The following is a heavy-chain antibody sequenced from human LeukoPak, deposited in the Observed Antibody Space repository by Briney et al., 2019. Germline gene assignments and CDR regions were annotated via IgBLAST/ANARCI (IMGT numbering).Heavy chain of an antibody. D-gene: IGHD2-21*02. V-gene: IGHV3-23*01. CDR3: AKDRFGLVVTGYWYFDL. CDR1: GFTFSSHA. CDR2: LSGSGGST. J-gene: IGHJ2*01. Sequence: PGGSLRLSCAASGFTFSSHAMSWVRQAPGKGLEWVSALSGSGGSTYYADSVKGRFIISRDNSNNTLYLQMNSLRAEDTAVYYCAKDRFGLVVTGYWYFDLWGRGTQVTVSS.